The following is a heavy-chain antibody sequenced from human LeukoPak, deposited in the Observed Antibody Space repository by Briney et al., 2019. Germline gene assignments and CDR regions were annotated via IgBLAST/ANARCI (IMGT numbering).Heavy chain of an antibody. CDR1: GFTFSTYA. J-gene: IGHJ6*02. D-gene: IGHD2-15*01. Sequence: GGSLRLSCAASGFTFSTYAMSWVRQAPGKGLEWVSALSGSGANTYYADSVKGRFTISRDNSKNTLYLQVNSLRAEDTAVYYCAKGVGCSGGTCYSGHGMDVWGQGTTVTVSS. CDR3: AKGVGCSGGTCYSGHGMDV. V-gene: IGHV3-23*01. CDR2: LSGSGANT.